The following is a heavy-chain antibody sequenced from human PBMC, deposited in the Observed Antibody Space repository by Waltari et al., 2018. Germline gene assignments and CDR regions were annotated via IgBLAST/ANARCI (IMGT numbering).Heavy chain of an antibody. CDR1: GYRFGSYG. Sequence: QVQLVQSGNEVKEPGASMKVSCKASGYRFGSYGINWVRQAPGQGLEWMGRITLYNGNTNYAQKCQGRFTMTTDTSTNTAYMELRSLRSDDTAIYYCARDYSLDYWGQGTLVTVSS. V-gene: IGHV1-18*04. CDR2: ITLYNGNT. D-gene: IGHD1-26*01. CDR3: ARDYSLDY. J-gene: IGHJ4*02.